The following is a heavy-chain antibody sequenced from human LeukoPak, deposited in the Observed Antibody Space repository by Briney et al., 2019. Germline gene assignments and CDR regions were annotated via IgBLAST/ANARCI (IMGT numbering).Heavy chain of an antibody. J-gene: IGHJ4*02. CDR2: IYYSGST. D-gene: IGHD6-13*01. CDR3: ARLEYSSSWYSNYFDY. V-gene: IGHV4-59*01. CDR1: GGSISSYY. Sequence: SETLSLTCTVSGGSISSYYWSWIRQPPGKGLEWIGYIYYSGSTNYNPSLKSRVTISVDTSKNQFSLKLSSVTAADTAVYYCARLEYSSSWYSNYFDYWGQGTLVTVSS.